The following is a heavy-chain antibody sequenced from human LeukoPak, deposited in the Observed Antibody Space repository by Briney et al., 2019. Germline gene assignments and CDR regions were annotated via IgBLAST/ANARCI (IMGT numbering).Heavy chain of an antibody. CDR2: ISGSGGST. CDR3: AKYWAAMAPYLDY. J-gene: IGHJ4*02. Sequence: PGGSLRLSCAASGFTVSSNYMSWVRQAPGKGLEWVSAISGSGGSTYYADSVKGRFTISRDNSKNTLYLQMNSLRAEDTAVYYCAKYWAAMAPYLDYWGQGTLVTVSS. D-gene: IGHD5-18*01. V-gene: IGHV3-23*01. CDR1: GFTVSSNY.